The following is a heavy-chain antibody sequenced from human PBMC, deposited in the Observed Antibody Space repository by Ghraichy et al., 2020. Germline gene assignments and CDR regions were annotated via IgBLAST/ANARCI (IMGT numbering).Heavy chain of an antibody. J-gene: IGHJ4*02. V-gene: IGHV1-69*13. CDR1: GGTFSSYA. Sequence: SVKVSCKASGGTFSSYAISWVRQAPGQGLEWMGGIIPIFGTANYAQKFQGRVTITADESTSTAYLELSSLRSEDTAVYYCAREGYGDTTVDYWAQGTLVTVSS. CDR2: IIPIFGTA. CDR3: AREGYGDTTVDY. D-gene: IGHD4-17*01.